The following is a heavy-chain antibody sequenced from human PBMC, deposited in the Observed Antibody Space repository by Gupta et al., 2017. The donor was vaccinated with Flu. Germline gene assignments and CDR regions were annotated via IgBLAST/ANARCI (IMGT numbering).Heavy chain of an antibody. CDR1: GYSFTGLG. CDR2: ISGYNAYT. D-gene: IGHD3-22*01. J-gene: IGHJ4*02. CDR3: ARAGPGYYDSSAYPF. Sequence: QGQLVQSGAEVQKPGAPVKVSCKASGYSFTGLGISWVRQAPGQGLEWVGWISGYNAYTKYAQKYQGRVTMTTDTSTSTAYMELRSLRSDDTAIYYCARAGPGYYDSSAYPFWGQGTLVTVSS. V-gene: IGHV1-18*01.